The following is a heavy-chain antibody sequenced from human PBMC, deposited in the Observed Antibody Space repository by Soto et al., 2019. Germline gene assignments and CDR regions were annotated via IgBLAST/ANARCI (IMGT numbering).Heavy chain of an antibody. CDR2: IIPIFGTA. CDR3: ARDSLRYFGWLSPHYGMDV. CDR1: GGTFSSYA. J-gene: IGHJ6*02. D-gene: IGHD3-9*01. V-gene: IGHV1-69*01. Sequence: QVQLVQSGAEVKKPGSSVKVSCKASGGTFSSYAISWVRQAPGQGLEWMGGIIPIFGTANYAQKFQGRVTITADESTSTAYMELSSLRSEDTAVYYCARDSLRYFGWLSPHYGMDVWGQGTTVTVSS.